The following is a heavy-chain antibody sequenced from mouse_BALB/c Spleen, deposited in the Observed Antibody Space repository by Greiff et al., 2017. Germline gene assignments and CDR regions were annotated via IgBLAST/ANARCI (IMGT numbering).Heavy chain of an antibody. CDR3: ARQRTTVDYYFDY. D-gene: IGHD1-1*01. CDR2: ISSGGSYT. J-gene: IGHJ2*01. Sequence: EVQLVESGGDLVKPGGSLKLSCAASGFSFSSYGMSWVRQTPDKRLELVATISSGGSYTYSPDSVKGRFTISRDNAKNTLYLQMSSLKSEDTAMYYCARQRTTVDYYFDYWGQGTTLTVSS. V-gene: IGHV5-6*01. CDR1: GFSFSSYG.